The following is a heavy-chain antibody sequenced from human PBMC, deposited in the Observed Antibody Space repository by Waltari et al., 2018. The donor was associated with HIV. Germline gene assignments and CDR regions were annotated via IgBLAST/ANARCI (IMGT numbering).Heavy chain of an antibody. J-gene: IGHJ6*02. V-gene: IGHV3-7*01. Sequence: EVQLMESGGGLVQCGGSLRLSCADAGFTFPNSWMSWVRQTPGKGLEWVAYIKDDGSEKYYMGSVKGRFTISRDNAKNSMFLQMNSLRAEDTAVYYCARIGTFPHNYAIDFWGQGTTVTVSS. CDR2: IKDDGSEK. CDR3: ARIGTFPHNYAIDF. D-gene: IGHD1-26*01. CDR1: GFTFPNSW.